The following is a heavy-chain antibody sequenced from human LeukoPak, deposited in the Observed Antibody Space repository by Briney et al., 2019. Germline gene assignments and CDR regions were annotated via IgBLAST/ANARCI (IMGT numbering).Heavy chain of an antibody. CDR1: GFTLSNAW. V-gene: IGHV3-7*01. CDR3: ARDLAYSRLDY. Sequence: GGSLRLSCAASGFTLSNAWMNWVRQAPGKGLEWVASINPDGNKKYSADSVKGRFTISRDNAENSLYLQMNNLRVEDTAFYYCARDLAYSRLDYWGQGMLVTVSS. CDR2: INPDGNKK. D-gene: IGHD5-18*01. J-gene: IGHJ4*02.